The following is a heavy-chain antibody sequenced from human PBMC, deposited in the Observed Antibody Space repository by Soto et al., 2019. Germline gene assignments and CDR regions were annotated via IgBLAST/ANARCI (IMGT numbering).Heavy chain of an antibody. Sequence: GGSLRLSCAASGFTFSSYWMSWVRQAPGKGPEWVANIKQDGSEKYYVDSVKGRFTISRDNAKNSLYLQMNSLRAEDTAVYYCARESFLMNYDFWGGFIRANWFDPWGQGTLVTVSS. CDR2: IKQDGSEK. CDR1: GFTFSSYW. CDR3: ARESFLMNYDFWGGFIRANWFDP. D-gene: IGHD3-3*01. J-gene: IGHJ5*02. V-gene: IGHV3-7*03.